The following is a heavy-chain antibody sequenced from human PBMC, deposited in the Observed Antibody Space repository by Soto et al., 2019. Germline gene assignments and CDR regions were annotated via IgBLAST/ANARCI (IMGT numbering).Heavy chain of an antibody. CDR2: ISSSSSYI. V-gene: IGHV3-21*01. Sequence: GGSLRLSCASSGFTFSSDSMNWVRQAPGKGLEWVSSISSSSSYIYYADSVKGRFTISRDNAKNSLYLQMNSLRAEDTAVYYCAREGSEMTTVTTCYDYWGQGTLVTVSS. J-gene: IGHJ4*02. D-gene: IGHD4-4*01. CDR1: GFTFSSDS. CDR3: AREGSEMTTVTTCYDY.